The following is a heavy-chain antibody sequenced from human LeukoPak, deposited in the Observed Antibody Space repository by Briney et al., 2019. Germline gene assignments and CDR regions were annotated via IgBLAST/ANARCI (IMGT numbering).Heavy chain of an antibody. V-gene: IGHV3-33*01. D-gene: IGHD1-20*01. J-gene: IGHJ4*02. CDR2: IWYDGSNK. CDR1: GFTFSSYG. Sequence: GGSLRLSCAASGFTFSSYGMHWVRQAPGKGLEWVAVIWYDGSNKYYADSVKGRFTISRDNSKNTLYLQVNSLRAEDTAVYYCARDWRVPLTGTTLLDYWGQGTLVTVSS. CDR3: ARDWRVPLTGTTLLDY.